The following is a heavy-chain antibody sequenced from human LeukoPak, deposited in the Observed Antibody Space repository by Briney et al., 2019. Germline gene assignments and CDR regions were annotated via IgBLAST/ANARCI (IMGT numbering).Heavy chain of an antibody. J-gene: IGHJ3*02. CDR1: GGSISSYY. Sequence: SETLSLTCTVSGGSISSYYWSWIRQPAGKGLEWIGRIYTSGSTNYNPSLKSRVTMSVDTSKNQSSLKLSSVTAADTAVYYCASDYEEARYFDWLHDAFDIWGQGTMVTVSS. CDR2: IYTSGST. CDR3: ASDYEEARYFDWLHDAFDI. D-gene: IGHD3-9*01. V-gene: IGHV4-4*07.